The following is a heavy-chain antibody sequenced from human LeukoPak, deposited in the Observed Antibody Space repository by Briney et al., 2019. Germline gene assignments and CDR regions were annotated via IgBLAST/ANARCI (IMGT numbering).Heavy chain of an antibody. Sequence: SETLSLTCTVSGGSISSGDYYWSWIRQPPGKGLEWIGYIYHSGSTYYNPSLKSRVTISVDRSKNQFSLKLTSVTAADTAVYYCARATGYCSGGTCYSHYYYMDVWGKGTTVTVSS. CDR3: ARATGYCSGGTCYSHYYYMDV. J-gene: IGHJ6*03. D-gene: IGHD2-15*01. CDR1: GGSISSGDYY. V-gene: IGHV4-30-2*01. CDR2: IYHSGST.